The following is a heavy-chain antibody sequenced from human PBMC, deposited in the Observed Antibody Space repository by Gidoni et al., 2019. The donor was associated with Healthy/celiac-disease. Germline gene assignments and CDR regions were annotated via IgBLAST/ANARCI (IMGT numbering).Heavy chain of an antibody. J-gene: IGHJ4*02. CDR2: ISSSSSTI. V-gene: IGHV3-48*02. CDR1: GFPFSSYS. Sequence: EVQLVESGGGLVQPGGSLRLSCAASGFPFSSYSMNWVRQAPGKGLEWVSNISSSSSTISYAESVKGRFTISRDNAKNSLYLQMNSLRDEDTAVYYCARDIGIVGSYFDYWGQGTLVTVSS. CDR3: ARDIGIVGSYFDY. D-gene: IGHD1-26*01.